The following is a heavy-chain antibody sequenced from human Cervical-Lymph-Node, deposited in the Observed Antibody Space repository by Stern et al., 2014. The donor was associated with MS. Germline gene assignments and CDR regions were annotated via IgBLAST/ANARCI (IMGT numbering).Heavy chain of an antibody. CDR1: GGTFTNYA. J-gene: IGHJ6*02. V-gene: IGHV1-69*06. D-gene: IGHD2-21*01. Sequence: QVQLVQSGAEVKKPGSSLKVSCKASGGTFTNYAFSWVRQAPGEGLEWMGGIIPVFDSAHYAQNFQGRLTITADKSTTTAYMELSSLSSDDTAVYYCARDSNILFAMDVWGQGTTVTVS. CDR2: IIPVFDSA. CDR3: ARDSNILFAMDV.